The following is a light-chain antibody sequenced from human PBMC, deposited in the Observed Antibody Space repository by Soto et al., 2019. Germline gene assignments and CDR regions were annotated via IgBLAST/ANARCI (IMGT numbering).Light chain of an antibody. Sequence: DIAVTPSPASLSVSTVDPATLSCTASQSVSSNLAWYQQKPGQAPRLLIYGASTRATGIPARFSGSGSGTEFTLTISSLQSEDFAVYYCQQYNNWPRTFGQGTKVDIK. V-gene: IGKV3-15*01. CDR3: QQYNNWPRT. CDR2: GAS. CDR1: QSVSSN. J-gene: IGKJ1*01.